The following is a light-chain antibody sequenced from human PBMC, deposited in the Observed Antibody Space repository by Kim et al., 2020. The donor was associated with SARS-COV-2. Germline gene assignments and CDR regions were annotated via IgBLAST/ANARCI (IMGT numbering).Light chain of an antibody. CDR1: NSGSKS. J-gene: IGLJ3*02. V-gene: IGLV3-21*04. CDR3: QVWDSSSYHRV. CDR2: YDS. Sequence: SYELTQPPSVSVAPGKTARITCGGNNSGSKSVHWYQQKPGQAPVLVIYYDSDRPSGIPERFSGSNSGNTATLTISRVEAGDEADYYCQVWDSSSYHRVFG.